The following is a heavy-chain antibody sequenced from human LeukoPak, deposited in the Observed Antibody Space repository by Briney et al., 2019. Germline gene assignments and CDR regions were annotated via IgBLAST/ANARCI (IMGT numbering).Heavy chain of an antibody. V-gene: IGHV3-23*01. CDR2: ISGSGGST. CDR3: AKTYYGGNSGKAYYFDY. D-gene: IGHD4-17*01. J-gene: IGHJ4*02. Sequence: GGSLRLSRAASGFTFSSYAMSWVRQAPGKGLEWVSAISGSGGSTYYADSVKGRFTISRDNSKNTLYLQMNSLRAEDTAVYYCAKTYYGGNSGKAYYFDYWGQGTLVTVSS. CDR1: GFTFSSYA.